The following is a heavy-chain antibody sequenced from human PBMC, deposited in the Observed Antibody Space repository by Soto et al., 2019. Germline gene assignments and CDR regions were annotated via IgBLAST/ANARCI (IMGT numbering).Heavy chain of an antibody. Sequence: QITLKESGPTLVKPTQTLTLTCTFSGFSVSSSEVGVGWIRQPAGKALEWLALMYWDGDKRYSPFLKGRLTITKDTSKNQVVLTTTNMDPVDTATYYCTHKGGRGAAMDVWGQGTTVTVSS. J-gene: IGHJ6*02. CDR1: GFSVSSSEVG. CDR2: MYWDGDK. V-gene: IGHV2-5*02. D-gene: IGHD2-15*01. CDR3: THKGGRGAAMDV.